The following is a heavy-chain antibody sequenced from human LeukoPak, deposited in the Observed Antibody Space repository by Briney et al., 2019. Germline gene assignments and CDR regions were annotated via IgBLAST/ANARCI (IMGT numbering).Heavy chain of an antibody. D-gene: IGHD2-15*01. CDR3: AKVRLGYCSGGSCSRGGTSMDV. CDR1: GFTFDDYA. Sequence: GRSLRLSCAASGFTFDDYAMHWVRQAPGKGLEWVSGISWNSGSIGYADSVKGRFTISRDNAKNSLYLQMNSLRAEDTAVYYCAKVRLGYCSGGSCSRGGTSMDVWGRGTTVTISS. CDR2: ISWNSGSI. V-gene: IGHV3-9*01. J-gene: IGHJ6*03.